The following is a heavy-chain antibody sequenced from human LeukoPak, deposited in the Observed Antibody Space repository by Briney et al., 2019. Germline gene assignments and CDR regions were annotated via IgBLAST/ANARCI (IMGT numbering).Heavy chain of an antibody. D-gene: IGHD2-2*01. J-gene: IGHJ4*02. V-gene: IGHV3-33*01. Sequence: GGSLRHSCAASGFTFSSYGMHWVRQAPGKGLEWVAIIWYDGSNKYYADSVKGRFTVSKDNSKNTLYLQMNSLRAEDTAVYYCATDQYHLPDYWGQGTLVTVSS. CDR2: IWYDGSNK. CDR3: ATDQYHLPDY. CDR1: GFTFSSYG.